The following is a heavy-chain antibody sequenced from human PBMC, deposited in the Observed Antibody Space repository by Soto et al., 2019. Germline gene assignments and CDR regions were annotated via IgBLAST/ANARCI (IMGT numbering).Heavy chain of an antibody. CDR2: FDPEDGET. D-gene: IGHD3-3*01. CDR3: ATGQSFGVVTGMDV. Sequence: ASVKVSCKVSGYTLTELSMHWVRQAPGKGLEWMGGFDPEDGETIYAQKFQGRVTMTEDTSTDTAYMELSSLRSEDTAVYYCATGQSFGVVTGMDVWGQGTTVTVSS. J-gene: IGHJ6*02. V-gene: IGHV1-24*01. CDR1: GYTLTELS.